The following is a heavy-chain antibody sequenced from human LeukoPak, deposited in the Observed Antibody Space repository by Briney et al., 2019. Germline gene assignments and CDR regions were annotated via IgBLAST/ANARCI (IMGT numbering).Heavy chain of an antibody. D-gene: IGHD2-2*01. CDR2: INTNTGNP. CDR3: ARHWDHCSSTSCSTPSLGY. V-gene: IGHV7-4-1*02. CDR1: GYTFTSYA. J-gene: IGHJ4*02. Sequence: ASVKVSCKASGYTFTSYAMNWVRQAPGQGLEWMGWINTNTGNPTYARGFTGPFVFSLDTSVSTAYLQISSLKAEDTAVYYCARHWDHCSSTSCSTPSLGYWGQGTLVTVSS.